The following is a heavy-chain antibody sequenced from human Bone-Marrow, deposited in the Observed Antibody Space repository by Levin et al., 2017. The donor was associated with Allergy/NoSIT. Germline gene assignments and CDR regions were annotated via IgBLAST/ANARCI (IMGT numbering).Heavy chain of an antibody. CDR1: GFTFSDFY. Sequence: AGGSLRLSCEAAGFTFSDFYLSWIRQAPGKGLEWLSFISGRGDVTDYADSVKGRFTISRDNAKNSIYLQMDSLRAEDTALYFCARGFAYWGRGTQVTVSS. J-gene: IGHJ4*02. V-gene: IGHV3-11*01. CDR3: ARGFAY. CDR2: ISGRGDVT.